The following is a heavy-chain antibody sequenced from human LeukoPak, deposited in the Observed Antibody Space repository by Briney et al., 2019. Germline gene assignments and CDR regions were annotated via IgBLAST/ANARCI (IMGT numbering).Heavy chain of an antibody. J-gene: IGHJ4*02. D-gene: IGHD6-13*01. CDR1: GGSISSYY. V-gene: IGHV4-39*07. CDR2: IYYSGST. CDR3: ARLDRIAAAGTVLDY. Sequence: SETLSLTCTVSGGSISSYYWGWTRQPPGKGLEWIGSIYYSGSTYYNPSLKSRVTISVDTSKNQFSLKLSSVTAADTAVYYCARLDRIAAAGTVLDYWGQGTLVTVSS.